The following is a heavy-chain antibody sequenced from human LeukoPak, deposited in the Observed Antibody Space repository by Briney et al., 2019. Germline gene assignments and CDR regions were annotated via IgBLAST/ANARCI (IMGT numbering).Heavy chain of an antibody. V-gene: IGHV4-59*01. Sequence: PSETLSLTCTVSGGSISSYYWSRIRQPPGKGLEWIGYIYYSGSTNYNPSLKSRVTISVDTSKNQFSLKLSSVTAADTAVYYCARGSSWYDYWGQGTLVTVSS. D-gene: IGHD6-13*01. CDR3: ARGSSWYDY. J-gene: IGHJ4*02. CDR2: IYYSGST. CDR1: GGSISSYY.